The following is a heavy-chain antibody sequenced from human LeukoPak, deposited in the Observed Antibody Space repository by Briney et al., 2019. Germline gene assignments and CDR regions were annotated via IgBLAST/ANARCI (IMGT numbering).Heavy chain of an antibody. Sequence: PGGSLRLSCAASGFTFSSYWMNWARQAPGKGLEWVSHISSVGGTIYYADSVKGRFTISRDNAKNSLYLQMNSLRAEDTAVYYCARDGKSYYDFWSGYYTGGYYYGMDVWGQGTTVTVSS. CDR3: ARDGKSYYDFWSGYYTGGYYYGMDV. CDR2: ISSVGGTI. CDR1: GFTFSSYW. V-gene: IGHV3-48*04. D-gene: IGHD3-3*01. J-gene: IGHJ6*02.